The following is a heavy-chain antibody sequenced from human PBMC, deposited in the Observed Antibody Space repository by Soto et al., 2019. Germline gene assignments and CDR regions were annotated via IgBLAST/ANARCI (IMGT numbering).Heavy chain of an antibody. Sequence: ASVEVSCEASGYTFTSYGISWVRQAPGQGLEWMGWISAYNGNTNYAQKLQGRVTMTTDTSTSTAYMELRSLRSDDTAVYYCARDQNYRGTMLVVVIPGGYYGMDVWGHGTTLTV. V-gene: IGHV1-18*01. CDR1: GYTFTSYG. D-gene: IGHD3-22*01. J-gene: IGHJ6*02. CDR3: ARDQNYRGTMLVVVIPGGYYGMDV. CDR2: ISAYNGNT.